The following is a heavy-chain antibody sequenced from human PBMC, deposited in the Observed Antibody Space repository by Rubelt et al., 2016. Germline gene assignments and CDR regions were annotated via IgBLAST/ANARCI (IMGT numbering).Heavy chain of an antibody. CDR3: ATARKRWYYDSSGYYGVLY. J-gene: IGHJ4*02. V-gene: IGHV1-24*01. Sequence: EFSMHWVRQAPGKGLEWMGGFDPEDGETIYAQKFQGRVTMTEDTSTDTAYMELSSLRSEDTAVYYCATARKRWYYDSSGYYGVLYWGQGTLVTVSS. CDR2: FDPEDGET. D-gene: IGHD3-22*01. CDR1: EFS.